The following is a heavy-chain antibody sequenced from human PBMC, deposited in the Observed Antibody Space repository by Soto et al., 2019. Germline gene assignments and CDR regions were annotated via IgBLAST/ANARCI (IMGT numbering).Heavy chain of an antibody. Sequence: AGKGLEWVAVIWYDGSNKYHADSVKGRFSISRDNSKNTLYLQMSSLRAEDTAVFYFVREQNKAFVTAAWSWHSWG. CDR2: IWYDGSNK. CDR3: VREQNKAFVTAAWSWHS. V-gene: IGHV3-30*14. J-gene: IGHJ5*01. D-gene: IGHD2-21*02.